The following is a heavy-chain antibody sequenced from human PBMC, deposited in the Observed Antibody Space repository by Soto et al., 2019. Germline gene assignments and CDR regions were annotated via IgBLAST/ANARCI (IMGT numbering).Heavy chain of an antibody. J-gene: IGHJ6*02. CDR2: INHSGST. D-gene: IGHD5-12*01. V-gene: IGHV4-59*12. Sequence: SETLSLTCTVSGGSISSYYWSWIRQPPGKGLEWIGYINHSGSTNYNPSLKSRVTLSVDTSENQFSLQLCSVSAADAAVYYCAKGRGLLRDGYNYYYYYYGMDVWGQGTTVTVSS. CDR1: GGSISSYY. CDR3: AKGRGLLRDGYNYYYYYYGMDV.